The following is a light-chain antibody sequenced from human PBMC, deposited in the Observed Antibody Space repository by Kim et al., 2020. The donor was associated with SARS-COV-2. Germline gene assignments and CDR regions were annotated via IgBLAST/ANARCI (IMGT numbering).Light chain of an antibody. J-gene: IGKJ1*01. V-gene: IGKV4-1*01. CDR2: WAS. CDR1: QSVLHSPNNKNY. CDR3: QQYYDSPRT. Sequence: DIVMTQSPDSLAVSLGERATINCKSSQSVLHSPNNKNYLAWYQQKPGQPPKLLIYWASTRESGVPDRVSGSGSGTDFTLTISSLRAEDGAVYYCQQYYDSPRTFGQGTKVDIK.